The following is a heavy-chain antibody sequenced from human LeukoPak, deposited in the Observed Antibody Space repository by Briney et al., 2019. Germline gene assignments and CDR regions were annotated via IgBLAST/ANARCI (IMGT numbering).Heavy chain of an antibody. Sequence: ASVKVSCKASGYTFTSYGISWVRQAPGQGLEWMGWISAYNGNTNYAQKLQGRVTMTTDTSTSTAYMELRSLRSDDTAVYYCARDRVGYSSGWYPLYYYYYYMDVWGKGTTVTVSS. V-gene: IGHV1-18*01. CDR3: ARDRVGYSSGWYPLYYYYYYMDV. J-gene: IGHJ6*03. CDR1: GYTFTSYG. D-gene: IGHD6-19*01. CDR2: ISAYNGNT.